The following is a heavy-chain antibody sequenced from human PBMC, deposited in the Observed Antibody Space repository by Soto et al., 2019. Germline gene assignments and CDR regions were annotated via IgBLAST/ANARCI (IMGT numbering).Heavy chain of an antibody. CDR2: IKSKADGETK. Sequence: PVGSLRLSCASSVCTFSHAWMSCVRHAPGKWLEWVGRIKSKADGETKDYGAPVRGRFTISRDDAKDTLYLQMNSLRIEDQAVYYCCVVKGRSKYSTYGYWFEPWGRGTIFSVSS. D-gene: IGHD4-4*01. J-gene: IGHJ5*02. V-gene: IGHV3-15*01. CDR1: VCTFSHAW. CDR3: CVVKGRSKYSTYGYWFEP.